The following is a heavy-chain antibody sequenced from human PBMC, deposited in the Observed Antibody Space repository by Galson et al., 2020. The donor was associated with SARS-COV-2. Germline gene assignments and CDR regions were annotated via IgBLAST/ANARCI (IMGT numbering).Heavy chain of an antibody. CDR2: IYYSGST. D-gene: IGHD3-3*01. CDR3: ARVKPITIVGVVIIGWFAP. J-gene: IGHJ5*02. Sequence: SETLSLTCTVSGGSISSHYWSWIRQPPGKGLEWIGYIYYSGSTNYNPSLKSRVTISVDTSKNQFSLKLSSVTAADTAVYYCARVKPITIVGVVIIGWFAPGGQGTLVAVSS. CDR1: GGSISSHY. V-gene: IGHV4-59*11.